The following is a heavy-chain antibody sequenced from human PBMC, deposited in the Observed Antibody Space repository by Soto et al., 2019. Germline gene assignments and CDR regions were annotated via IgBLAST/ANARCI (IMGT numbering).Heavy chain of an antibody. J-gene: IGHJ6*02. Sequence: GSLRLSCTASGFTFGDYAMSWFRQAPGKGLEWVGFIRSKAYGGTTEYAASVRGRFTVSRDDSKSIAYLQINSLKTEDTGLYYCTRADIVVVPGAVHYGMDVWGQGTTVTVSS. CDR2: IRSKAYGGTT. CDR3: TRADIVVVPGAVHYGMDV. D-gene: IGHD2-2*01. CDR1: GFTFGDYA. V-gene: IGHV3-49*03.